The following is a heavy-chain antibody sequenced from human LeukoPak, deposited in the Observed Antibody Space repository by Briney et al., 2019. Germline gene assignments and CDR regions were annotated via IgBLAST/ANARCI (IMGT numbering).Heavy chain of an antibody. Sequence: GGSLRLSCAASGFTFDDYGMSWVRQAPGKGLEWVTFIRYDGTNEYYADSVRGRFTISRDNSKNTLYLQMNSLRPEDTAVYYCARVEAVYYYGSASPYSPYWGQGTLVTVSS. CDR1: GFTFDDYG. D-gene: IGHD3-10*01. V-gene: IGHV3-30*02. CDR2: IRYDGTNE. J-gene: IGHJ4*02. CDR3: ARVEAVYYYGSASPYSPY.